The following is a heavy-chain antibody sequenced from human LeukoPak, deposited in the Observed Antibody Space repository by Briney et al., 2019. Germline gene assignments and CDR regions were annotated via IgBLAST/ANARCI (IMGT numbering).Heavy chain of an antibody. CDR3: ARWDYDRFDY. CDR2: IYYSGST. CDR1: GGSISGYY. Sequence: SETLSLTCTVSGGSISGYYWSWIRQPPGKGLEWIGYIYYSGSTKYNPSLKSRVTISLDTSKNQFSLKLSSVTAADTAVYSCARWDYDRFDYWGQGTLVTVSS. D-gene: IGHD3-22*01. J-gene: IGHJ4*02. V-gene: IGHV4-59*08.